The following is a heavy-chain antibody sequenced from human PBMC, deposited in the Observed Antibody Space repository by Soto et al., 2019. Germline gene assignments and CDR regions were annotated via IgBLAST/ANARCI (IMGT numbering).Heavy chain of an antibody. CDR2: ISAYNGNT. J-gene: IGHJ2*01. D-gene: IGHD4-17*01. CDR1: GYTFTSYH. V-gene: IGHV1-18*01. CDR3: AREPYGDYVSWYFDL. Sequence: GASVKVSCKASGYTFTSYHITWVRQAPGQGLEWMGWISAYNGNTNYAQKLQGRVTITRDTSASTAYMELSSLRSEDTAVYYCAREPYGDYVSWYFDLWGRGTLVTVS.